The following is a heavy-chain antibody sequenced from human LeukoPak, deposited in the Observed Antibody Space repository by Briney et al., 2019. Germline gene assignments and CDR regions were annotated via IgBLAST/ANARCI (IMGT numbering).Heavy chain of an antibody. J-gene: IGHJ3*02. CDR2: ISSNGDST. CDR1: GFSFSSYA. CDR3: ARGRYDSSGYEAPTAFDI. V-gene: IGHV3-64*01. D-gene: IGHD3-22*01. Sequence: GGSLRLSCAASGFSFSSYAMHWVRQAPGKGLEYISAISSNGDSTHYANSVKGRFTISRDNSENTLYFQMGSLRAEDMAVYYCARGRYDSSGYEAPTAFDIWGQGTMVTVSS.